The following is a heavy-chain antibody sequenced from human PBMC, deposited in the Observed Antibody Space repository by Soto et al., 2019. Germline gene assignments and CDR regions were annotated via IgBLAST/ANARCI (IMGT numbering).Heavy chain of an antibody. CDR2: IYYSGST. V-gene: IGHV4-31*03. CDR1: GGSISSGGYY. J-gene: IGHJ4*02. CDR3: ARANDGGYDFPYFDY. D-gene: IGHD5-12*01. Sequence: SETLSLTCTVSGGSISSGGYYWSWIRQHPGKGLEWIGYIYYSGSTYYNPSLKSRVTISVDTSKNQFSLKLSSVTAADTAVYYCARANDGGYDFPYFDYWGQGTLVTVSS.